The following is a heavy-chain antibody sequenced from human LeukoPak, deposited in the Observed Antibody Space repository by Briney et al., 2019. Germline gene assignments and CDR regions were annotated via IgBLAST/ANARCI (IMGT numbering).Heavy chain of an antibody. D-gene: IGHD6-19*01. CDR1: GFTFSNYA. CDR3: ARFIEVSSSGWFFDY. Sequence: GGSLRLSCAASGFTFSNYAMYWVRQAPGKGLEYVSAISTNGGSTYYANSVKGRFTMSRDNTKNTLFLQMGSLRAEDMAVYYCARFIEVSSSGWFFDYWGQGTLVTVSS. V-gene: IGHV3-64*01. J-gene: IGHJ4*02. CDR2: ISTNGGST.